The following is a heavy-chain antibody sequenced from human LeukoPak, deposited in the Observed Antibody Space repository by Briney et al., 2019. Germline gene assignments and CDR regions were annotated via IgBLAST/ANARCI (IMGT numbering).Heavy chain of an antibody. CDR1: GFTFSNYG. CDR3: AKNYGDYEEGGDY. CDR2: IWYDGSNK. D-gene: IGHD4-17*01. V-gene: IGHV3-33*06. J-gene: IGHJ4*02. Sequence: GGSLRLSCAASGFTFSNYGMHWVRQAPGKGLEWVAVIWYDGSNKYYADSVKGRFTFSRDNSKNTLYLQMNSLRAEDTAVYYCAKNYGDYEEGGDYWGQGTLVTVSS.